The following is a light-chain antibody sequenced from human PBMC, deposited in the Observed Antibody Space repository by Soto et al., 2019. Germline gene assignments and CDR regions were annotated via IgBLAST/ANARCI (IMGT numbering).Light chain of an antibody. V-gene: IGKV1-5*01. CDR1: QSISSW. J-gene: IGKJ1*01. CDR2: DAS. CDR3: QQYNSYPT. Sequence: TQSPGTLSLSPGERATLSCRASQSISSWLAWYQQKPGKAPKLLIYDASSLESGVPSRFSGSGSGTEFTLTISSLQPDDFATYYCQQYNSYPTFGQGTKVDIK.